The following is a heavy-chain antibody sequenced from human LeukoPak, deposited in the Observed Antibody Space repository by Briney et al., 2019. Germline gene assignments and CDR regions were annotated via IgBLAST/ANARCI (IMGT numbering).Heavy chain of an antibody. V-gene: IGHV4-59*08. CDR3: ARPRIAAAGTGWFDP. D-gene: IGHD6-13*01. CDR1: GGSISSYY. CDR2: IYYSGCT. Sequence: SETLSLTCTVSGGSISSYYWSWIRQPPGKGLEWIGYIYYSGCTNYNPSLKSRVTISVDTSKNQFSLKLSSVTAADTAVYYCARPRIAAAGTGWFDPWGQGTLVTVSS. J-gene: IGHJ5*02.